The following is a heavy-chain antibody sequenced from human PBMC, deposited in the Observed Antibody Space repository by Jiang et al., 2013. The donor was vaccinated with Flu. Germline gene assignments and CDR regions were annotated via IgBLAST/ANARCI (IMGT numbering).Heavy chain of an antibody. CDR2: IYHSGST. CDR3: ARVEGLGVPPYNWFDP. J-gene: IGHJ5*02. CDR1: GYSISSGYY. Sequence: SLTCAVSGYSISSGYYWGWIRQPPGKGLEWIGSIYHSGSTYYNPSLKSRVTISVDTSKNQFSLKLSSVTAADTAVYYCARVEGLGVPPYNWFDPWGQGTLVTVSS. D-gene: IGHD2-8*01. V-gene: IGHV4-38-2*01.